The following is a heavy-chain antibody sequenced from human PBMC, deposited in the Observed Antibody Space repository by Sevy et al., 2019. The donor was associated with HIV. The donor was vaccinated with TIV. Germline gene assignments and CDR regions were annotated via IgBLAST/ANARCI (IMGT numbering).Heavy chain of an antibody. CDR3: ARAAFLRQPFDY. D-gene: IGHD4-17*01. J-gene: IGHJ4*02. Sequence: SETLSLTCTVSGGSVSTGSYYWSWIRQPPGKGLEWIGCIYYSGSTNYNPSLKSRVTITLDTSKSQFSLKLSSVTAADTAVYYCARAAFLRQPFDYWGQGTLVTVSS. V-gene: IGHV4-61*01. CDR1: GGSVSTGSYY. CDR2: IYYSGST.